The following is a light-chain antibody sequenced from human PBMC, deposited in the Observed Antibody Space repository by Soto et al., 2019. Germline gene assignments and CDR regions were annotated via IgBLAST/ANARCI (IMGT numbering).Light chain of an antibody. CDR1: QSVNSNY. Sequence: EIALTQSTGTRSLSPGERATLSCIASQSVNSNYLAWYQKKPGQAPRLLIYDASSRATGIPERFSGGGYGTDLTITISRLETEDFEVYYCQQFSSYPLTFGGGTKVDIK. CDR3: QQFSSYPLT. V-gene: IGKV3-20*01. CDR2: DAS. J-gene: IGKJ4*01.